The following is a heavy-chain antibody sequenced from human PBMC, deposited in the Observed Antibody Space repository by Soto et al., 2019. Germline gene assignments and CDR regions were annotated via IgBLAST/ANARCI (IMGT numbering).Heavy chain of an antibody. Sequence: EVHLVESGGGLVQPGRSLRLSCAASGFTFDDYAMHWVRQGPGKGLEWASGINWNSGAKGYADSVKGRFTISRDNANNSLYLQMNSLRPEDTGSYYCAKGHSSSWSTLDFWSQGILVTVSS. CDR3: AKGHSSSWSTLDF. CDR2: INWNSGAK. V-gene: IGHV3-9*01. J-gene: IGHJ4*02. D-gene: IGHD3-22*01. CDR1: GFTFDDYA.